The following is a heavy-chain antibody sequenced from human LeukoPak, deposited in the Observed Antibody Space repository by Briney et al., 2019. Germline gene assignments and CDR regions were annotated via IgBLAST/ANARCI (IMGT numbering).Heavy chain of an antibody. J-gene: IGHJ6*04. Sequence: ASAQVPSYASGYASTSSGYCWVRQGPGQGLGWMGLLSDSNGNTNYEQKLQGRVTMTTDTSTSTAYMELRSLRSDDTAVYYCARGRGRASAGQHYYGMDVWGKGTTVTVSS. CDR3: ARGRGRASAGQHYYGMDV. CDR2: LSDSNGNT. D-gene: IGHD6-13*01. CDR1: GYASTSSG. V-gene: IGHV1-18*04.